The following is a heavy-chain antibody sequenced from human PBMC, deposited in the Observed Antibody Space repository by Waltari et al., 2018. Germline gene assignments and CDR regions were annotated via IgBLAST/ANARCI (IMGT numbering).Heavy chain of an antibody. J-gene: IGHJ3*02. CDR1: GYTFTSYD. CDR2: MNPNRGNT. V-gene: IGHV1-8*03. D-gene: IGHD2-15*01. Sequence: QVQLVQSGAEVKKPGASVKVSCKASGYTFTSYDINWVRQATGQGLEWMGWMNPNRGNTGYAQKFRGKGTITRNTAIRTAYMELSSLRSEDTAVYYCARARVYCSGGSCYSNAFDIWGQGTRVTV. CDR3: ARARVYCSGGSCYSNAFDI.